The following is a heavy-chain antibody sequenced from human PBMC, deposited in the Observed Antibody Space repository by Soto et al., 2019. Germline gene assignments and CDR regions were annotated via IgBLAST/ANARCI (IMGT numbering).Heavy chain of an antibody. V-gene: IGHV3-74*01. J-gene: IGHJ3*02. CDR1: GFILSAYC. D-gene: IGHD2-21*02. Sequence: HPGGSLRLCCAASGFILSAYCMHWVRQAPGKGLMWVSRINRDGSNTNYADSVKGRFTISRDNAKNTLYLQMNSLRADDTAVYSCERDHDYAFDIWGQGTAVTVSS. CDR3: ERDHDYAFDI. CDR2: INRDGSNT.